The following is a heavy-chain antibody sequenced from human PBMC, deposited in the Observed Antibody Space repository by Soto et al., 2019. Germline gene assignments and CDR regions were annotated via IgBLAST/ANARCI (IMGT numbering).Heavy chain of an antibody. V-gene: IGHV1-18*01. J-gene: IGHJ4*02. CDR2: ISAHNDNT. D-gene: IGHD1-1*01. Sequence: QVHLVQSGAEVKKPGASVKVSCKCSGYTFTSYGITWVRQAPGQGLEWMGWISAHNDNTDYAQKLTGRVTVTKDTSTSTAYMELRSLRSDDTAVYYCARGRYGDYWGQGALVTVSS. CDR3: ARGRYGDY. CDR1: GYTFTSYG.